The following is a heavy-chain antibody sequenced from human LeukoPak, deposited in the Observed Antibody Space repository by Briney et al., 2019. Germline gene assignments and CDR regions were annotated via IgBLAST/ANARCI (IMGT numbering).Heavy chain of an antibody. CDR2: IYPGDSDV. CDR1: GYNFTNYW. J-gene: IGHJ4*02. D-gene: IGHD6-19*01. Sequence: GESLKISCKGSGYNFTNYWIGWVRQMPGKGLEWMGIIYPGDSDVRYSPSFQGQVTISADKSINTAYLQRSSLKASDTAMYYCARRNIEVAGNSFDFWGQGTLVTVSS. CDR3: ARRNIEVAGNSFDF. V-gene: IGHV5-51*01.